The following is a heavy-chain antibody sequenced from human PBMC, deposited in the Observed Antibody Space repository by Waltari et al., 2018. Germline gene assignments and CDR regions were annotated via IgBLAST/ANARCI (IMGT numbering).Heavy chain of an antibody. Sequence: EVQLLVSGEGLVQLGGSLRLSCGASGVSFSTYGLVGLREAVGQVRGKGLGWVANIGRDGGVKHYVEAVEGRFTISRDNAKNSLYLQMSSLRVEDTAVYYCARDVSPRDILTYYDVLDVWGQGTMVTVSS. CDR1: GVSFSTYG. CDR3: ARDVSPRDILTYYDVLDV. J-gene: IGHJ3*01. CDR2: IGRDGGVK. V-gene: IGHV3-7*01. D-gene: IGHD3-9*01.